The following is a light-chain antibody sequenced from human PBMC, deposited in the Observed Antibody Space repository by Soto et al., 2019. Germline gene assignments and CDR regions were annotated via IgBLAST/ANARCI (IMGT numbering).Light chain of an antibody. CDR2: DAS. CDR1: QSVGDY. V-gene: IGKV3-11*01. J-gene: IGKJ2*01. CDR3: QQRGNLHT. Sequence: EIVLTQSPATLSLSLGERATLSCRASQSVGDYLAWYQQQPGQPPRLLISDASNRAAGIPARFSGSGSGTAFTLTIRSLEPEDFAVYYWQQRGNLHTFGQGTKLEIK.